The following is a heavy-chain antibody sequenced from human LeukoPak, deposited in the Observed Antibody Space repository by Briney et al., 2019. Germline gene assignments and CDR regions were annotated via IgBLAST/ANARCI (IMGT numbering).Heavy chain of an antibody. CDR2: INPNSGGT. J-gene: IGHJ5*02. D-gene: IGHD3-10*01. V-gene: IGHV1-2*02. CDR1: GYTFTGYY. Sequence: ASVKVSCKAPGYTFTGYYMHWVRQAPGQGLEWMGWINPNSGGTNYAQKFQGRVTMTRDTSISTAYMELSRLRSDDTAVYYCARGNYGFGTRGHWFDPWGQGTLVTVSS. CDR3: ARGNYGFGTRGHWFDP.